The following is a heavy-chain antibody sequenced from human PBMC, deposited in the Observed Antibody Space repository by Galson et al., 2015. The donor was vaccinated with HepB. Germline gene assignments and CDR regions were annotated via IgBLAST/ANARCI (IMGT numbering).Heavy chain of an antibody. Sequence: SLRLSCAASGFTFSSYWMSWVRQAPGKGLEWVANIKQDGSEKYYVDSVKGRFTISRDNAKNSLYLQMNSLRAEDTAVYYCARVPSSGWHYYFDYWGQGTLVTVSS. CDR2: IKQDGSEK. J-gene: IGHJ4*02. CDR1: GFTFSSYW. D-gene: IGHD6-19*01. CDR3: ARVPSSGWHYYFDY. V-gene: IGHV3-7*03.